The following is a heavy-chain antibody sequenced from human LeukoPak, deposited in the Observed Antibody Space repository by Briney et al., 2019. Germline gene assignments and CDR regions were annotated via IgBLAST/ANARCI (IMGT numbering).Heavy chain of an antibody. CDR1: GGSISSGSYY. V-gene: IGHV4-61*02. D-gene: IGHD5-18*01. CDR3: ARGKPYSSSDY. J-gene: IGHJ4*02. CDR2: IYTSGGT. Sequence: SETLSLTCTVSGGSISSGSYYWSWIRQPAGKGLEWIGRIYTSGGTNYNPSLKSRVTISVDTSKNQFSLKLSSVTAADTAAYYCARGKPYSSSDYWGQGTLVTVSS.